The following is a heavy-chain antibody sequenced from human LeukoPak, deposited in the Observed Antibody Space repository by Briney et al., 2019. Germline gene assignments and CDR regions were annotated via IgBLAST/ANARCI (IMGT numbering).Heavy chain of an antibody. J-gene: IGHJ5*02. CDR3: ARAPRYDFWSGYYIWFDP. CDR2: VYRSGTT. D-gene: IGHD3-3*01. CDR1: GYSISSGYH. V-gene: IGHV4-38-2*01. Sequence: SETLSLTCVVSGYSISSGYHWGWIRQPPGKGLEWIGSVYRSGTTYYDPSLKSRVTISVDTSKNQISLKVRSVTAADTAMYYCARAPRYDFWSGYYIWFDPWGQGTLVTVSS.